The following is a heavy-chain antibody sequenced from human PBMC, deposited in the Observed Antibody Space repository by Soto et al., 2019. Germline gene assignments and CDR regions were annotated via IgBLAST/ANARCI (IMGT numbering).Heavy chain of an antibody. CDR1: GDRFTDYY. D-gene: IGHD5-12*01. J-gene: IGHJ6*03. Sequence: QVQLVQSGAEMKEPGASVTVSCRASGDRFTDYYMHWVRQAPGQGLEWMGWINPNSGVTKYAQKFHGWVTMTRDTSIRTVYMQLSRLGFDDTAIYYCARESGGATATLDYYYFYMDVWGTGTTVTVSS. V-gene: IGHV1-2*04. CDR2: INPNSGVT. CDR3: ARESGGATATLDYYYFYMDV.